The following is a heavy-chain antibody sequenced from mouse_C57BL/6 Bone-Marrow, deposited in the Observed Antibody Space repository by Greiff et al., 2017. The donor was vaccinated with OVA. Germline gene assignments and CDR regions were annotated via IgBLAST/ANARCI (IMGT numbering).Heavy chain of an antibody. D-gene: IGHD2-3*01. V-gene: IGHV1-69*01. J-gene: IGHJ2*01. CDR2: IDPSDSYT. Sequence: QVQLQQPGAELVMPGASVKLSCKASGYTFTSYWMHWVKQRPGQGLEWIGEIDPSDSYTNYNQQFKGKSTLTVDKSSSTAYMQLSSLTSEDSAVYYCARSDGYYEDFDYWGQGTTLTVSS. CDR1: GYTFTSYW. CDR3: ARSDGYYEDFDY.